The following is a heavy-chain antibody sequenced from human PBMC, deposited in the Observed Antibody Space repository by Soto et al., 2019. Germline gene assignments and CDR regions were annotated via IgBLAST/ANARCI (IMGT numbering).Heavy chain of an antibody. J-gene: IGHJ3*01. CDR2: IYPGDSDT. V-gene: IGHV5-51*01. Sequence: GESLKISCKGSGYSFTSYWIGWVRQMPGKGLEWMGIIYPGDSDTRYSPSFQGQVTISADKSINTAYLQLSSPKASDTAMFYCACHPRGFYYYSSGYYWGNALDFWGQGTLVTVSS. CDR3: ACHPRGFYYYSSGYYWGNALDF. D-gene: IGHD3-22*01. CDR1: GYSFTSYW.